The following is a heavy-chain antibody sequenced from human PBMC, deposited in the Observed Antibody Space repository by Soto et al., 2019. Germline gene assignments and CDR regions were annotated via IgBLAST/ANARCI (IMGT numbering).Heavy chain of an antibody. CDR2: ISSNGGST. J-gene: IGHJ3*02. CDR3: VKDNGIDLLRPEVGVDAFDI. D-gene: IGHD1-26*01. Sequence: GGSLRLSCSASGFTFSSYAMHWVRQAPGKGLEYVSAISSNGGSTYYADSVKGRFTISRDNSKNTLYLQMSSLRAEDTAVYYCVKDNGIDLLRPEVGVDAFDIWGQGTMVTVSS. V-gene: IGHV3-64D*08. CDR1: GFTFSSYA.